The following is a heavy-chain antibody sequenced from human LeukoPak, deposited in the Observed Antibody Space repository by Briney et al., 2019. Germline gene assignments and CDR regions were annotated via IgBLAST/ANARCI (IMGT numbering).Heavy chain of an antibody. CDR1: GFTFSSYS. Sequence: GGSLRLSCAASGFTFSSYSMNWVRQAPGKGREWVSYISSSSSTIYYADSVKGRFTISRDNAKNSLYLQMNSLRDEDTAVYYCALGVTTVNAFDIWGQGTMVTVSS. V-gene: IGHV3-48*02. D-gene: IGHD4-17*01. J-gene: IGHJ3*02. CDR2: ISSSSSTI. CDR3: ALGVTTVNAFDI.